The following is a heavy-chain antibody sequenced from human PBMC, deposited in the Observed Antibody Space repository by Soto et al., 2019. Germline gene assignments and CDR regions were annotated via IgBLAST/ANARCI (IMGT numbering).Heavy chain of an antibody. D-gene: IGHD6-13*01. CDR2: IYWDDDK. Sequence: QITLKESGPKLVKPTQTLTLTCTFSGFSLSTSGVAVGWIRQPPGKALEWVALIYWDDDKRYSPSLKSRLTITKDTSKNQVVLTMTNMDPVDTGTYYCAHSPPYSSTWAPDYWGQGTLVTVSS. V-gene: IGHV2-5*02. J-gene: IGHJ4*02. CDR1: GFSLSTSGVA. CDR3: AHSPPYSSTWAPDY.